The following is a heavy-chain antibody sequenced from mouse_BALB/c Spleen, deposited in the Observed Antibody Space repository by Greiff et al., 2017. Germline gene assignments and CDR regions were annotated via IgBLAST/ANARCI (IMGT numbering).Heavy chain of an antibody. V-gene: IGHV1-80*01. Sequence: QVQLQESGAELVRPGSSVKISCKASGYAFSSYWMNWVKQRPGQGLEWIGQIYPGDGDTNYNGKFKGKATLTADKSSSTAYMQLSSLTSEDSAVYFCANRGSSGSSFAYWGQGTLVTVSA. D-gene: IGHD3-1*01. CDR1: GYAFSSYW. CDR2: IYPGDGDT. CDR3: ANRGSSGSSFAY. J-gene: IGHJ3*01.